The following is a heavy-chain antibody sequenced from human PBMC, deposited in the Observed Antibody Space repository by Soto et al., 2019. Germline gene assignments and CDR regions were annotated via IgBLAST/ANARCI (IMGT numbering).Heavy chain of an antibody. V-gene: IGHV3-30*18. Sequence: GGSLRLSCAASGFTFSSYGMHWVRQAPGKGLEWVAVISYDGSNKYYADSVKGRFTISRDNSKNTLYLQMNSLRAEDTAVYYCAKSRLMVYALPPEIVVVVAATRDAFDIWGQGTMVTVSS. D-gene: IGHD2-15*01. CDR1: GFTFSSYG. CDR2: ISYDGSNK. CDR3: AKSRLMVYALPPEIVVVVAATRDAFDI. J-gene: IGHJ3*02.